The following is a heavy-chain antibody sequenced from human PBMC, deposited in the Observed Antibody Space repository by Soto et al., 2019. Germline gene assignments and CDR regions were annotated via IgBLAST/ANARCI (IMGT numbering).Heavy chain of an antibody. D-gene: IGHD3-10*01. Sequence: GASVKVSCKVSGYTLTELSMHWVRQAPGKGLEWMGGFDPEDGETIYAQKFQGRVTMTEDTSTDAAYMELSSLRSEDTAVYYCATSYGAGSYLYYYYGMDVWGKGTSVTVAS. J-gene: IGHJ6*04. CDR3: ATSYGAGSYLYYYYGMDV. V-gene: IGHV1-24*01. CDR1: GYTLTELS. CDR2: FDPEDGET.